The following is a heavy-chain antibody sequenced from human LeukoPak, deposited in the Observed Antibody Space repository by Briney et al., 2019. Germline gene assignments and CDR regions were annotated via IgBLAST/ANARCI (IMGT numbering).Heavy chain of an antibody. V-gene: IGHV4-59*01. D-gene: IGHD6-19*01. CDR1: GGSISSYP. J-gene: IGHJ4*02. CDR3: ARDIAVSGTTPFFDY. CDR2: IYHSGST. Sequence: SETLSLTCIVSGGSISSYPWNWIRQPPGKGLEWIGYIYHSGSTNYNPSLKSRVTISVDTSKNQFSLKLSSVTAADTAVYYCARDIAVSGTTPFFDYWGQGTLVTVSS.